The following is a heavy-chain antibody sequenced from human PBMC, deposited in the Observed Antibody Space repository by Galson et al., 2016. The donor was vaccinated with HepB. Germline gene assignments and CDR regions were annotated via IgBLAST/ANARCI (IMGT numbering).Heavy chain of an antibody. CDR2: ISWDSGSI. J-gene: IGHJ4*02. CDR3: AKLGTQYSYGHYTFDY. CDR1: GFTFDDYS. Sequence: LRLSCAASGFTFDDYSMHWVRLAPGKGLEWVSTISWDSGSIGYADSVKGRFTISRDNANNSLYLQMHSLRTEDTAFYCCAKLGTQYSYGHYTFDYWGQGTLVTVSS. D-gene: IGHD5-18*01. V-gene: IGHV3-9*01.